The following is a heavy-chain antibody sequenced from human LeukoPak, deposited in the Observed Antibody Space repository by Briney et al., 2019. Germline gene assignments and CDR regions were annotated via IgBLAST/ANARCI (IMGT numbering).Heavy chain of an antibody. D-gene: IGHD2-15*01. V-gene: IGHV4-39*01. Sequence: SETLSLTCTVSGGSISSSDYYWGWIRQPPGKGLEWIGSIYYGGSTYYNPSLKSRVTISVDTSMNQFSLKLSFVTTADTAVYYCARAIGYCSGGSCTRGYNWFDPWGQGTLVTVPS. CDR1: GGSISSSDYY. CDR3: ARAIGYCSGGSCTRGYNWFDP. J-gene: IGHJ5*02. CDR2: IYYGGST.